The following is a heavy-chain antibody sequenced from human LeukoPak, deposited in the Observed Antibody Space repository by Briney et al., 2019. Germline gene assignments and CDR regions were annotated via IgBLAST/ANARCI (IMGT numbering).Heavy chain of an antibody. D-gene: IGHD2-21*02. V-gene: IGHV3-73*01. J-gene: IGHJ3*02. CDR1: GFTFSDSA. CDR3: ARREVVVTGTAFDAFDS. CDR2: IRDKGYGHAT. Sequence: GGSLKLSCAASGFTFSDSAIHWVRQASGKGLEWVGRIRDKGYGHATAYAASVKGRFTLSRDDSKNTAYLQMNSLRAEDTAVYYCARREVVVTGTAFDAFDSWGQGTMVTVSS.